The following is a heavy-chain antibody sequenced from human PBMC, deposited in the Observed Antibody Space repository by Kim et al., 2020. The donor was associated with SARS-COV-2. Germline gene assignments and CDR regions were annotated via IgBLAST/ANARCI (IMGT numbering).Heavy chain of an antibody. CDR3: ASVSGPTEDYYYYYGMDV. J-gene: IGHJ6*02. CDR1: GGSISSYY. CDR2: IYYSGST. Sequence: SETLSLTCTVSGGSISSYYWSWIRQPPGKGLEWIGYIYYSGSTNYNPSLKSRVTISVDTSKNQFSLKLSSVTAADTAVYYCASVSGPTEDYYYYYGMDVWGQGTTVTVSS. V-gene: IGHV4-59*01. D-gene: IGHD6-19*01.